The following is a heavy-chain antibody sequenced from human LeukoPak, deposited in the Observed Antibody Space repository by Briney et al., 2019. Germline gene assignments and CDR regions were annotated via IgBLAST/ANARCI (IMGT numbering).Heavy chain of an antibody. CDR1: GDSLSSSSSY. V-gene: IGHV4-39*01. CDR3: ARRGTSGWAYYFDF. CDR2: VYRSGST. Sequence: SETLSLTCDVSGDSLSSSSSYWGWVRHVPGKGLEWIGSVYRSGSTYYNPSRRSRVTISVDTSKNQFTLNLTSVAAADTAVYHCARRGTSGWAYYFDFWGPGSLLTVPS. J-gene: IGHJ4*02. D-gene: IGHD6-19*01.